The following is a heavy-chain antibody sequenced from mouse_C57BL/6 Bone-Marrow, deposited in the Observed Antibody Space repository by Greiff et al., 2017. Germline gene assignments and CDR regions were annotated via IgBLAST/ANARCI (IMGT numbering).Heavy chain of an antibody. D-gene: IGHD1-1*01. CDR2: ISSGSSTI. CDR3: ARHYYGSSDWYFDV. J-gene: IGHJ1*03. Sequence: DVMLVESGGGLVKPGGSLKLSCAASGFTFSDYGMHWVRQAPEKGLEWVAYISSGSSTIYYADTVKGRFTISRDNAKNTLFLQMTSLRSEDTAMYYCARHYYGSSDWYFDVWGTGTTVTGSS. CDR1: GFTFSDYG. V-gene: IGHV5-17*01.